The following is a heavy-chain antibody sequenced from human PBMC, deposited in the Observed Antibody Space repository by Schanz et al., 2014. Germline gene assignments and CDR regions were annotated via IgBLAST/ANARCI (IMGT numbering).Heavy chain of an antibody. D-gene: IGHD4-17*01. Sequence: EVQLVESGGGLVQPGGSLGLSCAASGFTLSNSDMHWVRQGTGKGLEWVSTIGYLGDTYYPDSVKGRFTVSRDSGQNSLYLQMNSLRAGDTAVYYCARDGDRFYHNYYMDVWGKGTTVTVSS. CDR2: IGYLGDT. J-gene: IGHJ6*03. CDR3: ARDGDRFYHNYYMDV. V-gene: IGHV3-13*01. CDR1: GFTLSNSD.